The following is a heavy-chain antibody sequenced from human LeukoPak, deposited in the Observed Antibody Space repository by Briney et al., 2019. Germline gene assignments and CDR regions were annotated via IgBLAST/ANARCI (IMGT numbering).Heavy chain of an antibody. V-gene: IGHV3-23*01. CDR1: GFTFSSYA. CDR3: AKRAVGATTFVEFFQH. CDR2: ISGSGGST. J-gene: IGHJ1*01. Sequence: GGSLRLSCAASGFTFSSYAMSWVRQAPGKGLEWVSAISGSGGSTYYADSVKGRFTISRDNSKNTLYLQMNSLRAEDTAVYYCAKRAVGATTFVEFFQHWGQGTLVTVSS. D-gene: IGHD1-26*01.